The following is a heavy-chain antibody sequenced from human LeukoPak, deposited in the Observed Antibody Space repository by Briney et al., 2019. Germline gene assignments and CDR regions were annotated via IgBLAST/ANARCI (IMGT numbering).Heavy chain of an antibody. CDR2: IYTSGST. D-gene: IGHD3-22*01. Sequence: SETLSLTCTVSGGSISSGSYYWSWIRQPAGKGLEWIGRIYTSGSTNYNPSLKSRVTISVDTSTNQFSLKLSSVTAADTAVYYCARAGSYYYDSSGYYRWGQGTLVTVSS. CDR1: GGSISSGSYY. CDR3: ARAGSYYYDSSGYYR. V-gene: IGHV4-61*02. J-gene: IGHJ5*02.